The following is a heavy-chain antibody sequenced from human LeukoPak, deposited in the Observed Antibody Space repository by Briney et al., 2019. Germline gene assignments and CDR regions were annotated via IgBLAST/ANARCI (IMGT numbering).Heavy chain of an antibody. CDR2: ISGSGGNT. Sequence: GGSLRLSCAASGLTFSSYAMNWVRQAPGKGLEWVSGISGSGGNTYYADSVKGRFTISRDNSKNTLYVQMNSLRAEDTAVYYCAKGGACRGGRCSNRWYYYMDVWGKGPTVPVS. CDR1: GLTFSSYA. V-gene: IGHV3-23*01. D-gene: IGHD2-15*01. CDR3: AKGGACRGGRCSNRWYYYMDV. J-gene: IGHJ6*03.